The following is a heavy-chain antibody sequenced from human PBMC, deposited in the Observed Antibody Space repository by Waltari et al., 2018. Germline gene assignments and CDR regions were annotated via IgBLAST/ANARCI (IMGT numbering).Heavy chain of an antibody. V-gene: IGHV4-39*02. CDR3: AREQRGGNSRFDY. D-gene: IGHD2-21*02. CDR1: GGPFSSTSYY. CDR2: VFYNGDT. Sequence: QVQLQESGPGLVKPSETLSLTCTVSGGPFSSTSYYWGWIRQPPGKGLEWIGYVFYNGDTYYNPSLKSRVTISIDTSKNQFSLKLSSVTAADTAVYYCAREQRGGNSRFDYWGQGTLVTVSS. J-gene: IGHJ4*02.